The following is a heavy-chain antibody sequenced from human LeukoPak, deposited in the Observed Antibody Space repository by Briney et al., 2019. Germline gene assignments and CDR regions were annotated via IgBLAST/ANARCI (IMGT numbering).Heavy chain of an antibody. CDR3: ARDPLYYYFDY. J-gene: IGHJ4*02. V-gene: IGHV1-69*05. Sequence: ASVKVSCKASGGTFSSYAISWVRQAPGQGLEWMGGIIPIFGTANYAQKFQGRVTITRDTSASTAYMELSSLRSEDTAVYYCARDPLYYYFDYWGQGTLVTVSS. CDR1: GGTFSSYA. D-gene: IGHD3-10*01. CDR2: IIPIFGTA.